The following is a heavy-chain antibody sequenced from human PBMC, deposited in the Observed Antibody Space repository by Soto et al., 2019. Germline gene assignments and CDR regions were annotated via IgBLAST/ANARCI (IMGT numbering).Heavy chain of an antibody. CDR1: GGTFSSYT. J-gene: IGHJ6*03. CDR2: IIPILGIA. CDR3: ARDHTEDSRSAPSDYYYYMDV. V-gene: IGHV1-69*08. D-gene: IGHD6-6*01. Sequence: QVQLVQSGAEVKKPGSSVKVSCTASGGTFSSYTISWLRQAPGQGLEWMGRIIPILGIANYAQKFQGRVTITADKSTSTAYMEVSSLRSEDTAVYYSARDHTEDSRSAPSDYYYYMDVWVKGTTVTVSS.